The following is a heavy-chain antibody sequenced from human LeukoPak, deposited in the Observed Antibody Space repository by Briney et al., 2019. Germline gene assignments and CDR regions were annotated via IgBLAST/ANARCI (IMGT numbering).Heavy chain of an antibody. D-gene: IGHD3-22*01. CDR3: ARSTYYYDSSGYYRKTPAIFNAFDI. J-gene: IGHJ3*02. CDR2: IIPIFGTA. Sequence: SVKVSCKASGGTFSNYAISWVRQAPGQGLEWMGGIIPIFGTANYAQTFQGRVTITADKSTSTAYMELSSLRSEDKAIYYCARSTYYYDSSGYYRKTPAIFNAFDIWGQGTMVTVSS. V-gene: IGHV1-69*06. CDR1: GGTFSNYA.